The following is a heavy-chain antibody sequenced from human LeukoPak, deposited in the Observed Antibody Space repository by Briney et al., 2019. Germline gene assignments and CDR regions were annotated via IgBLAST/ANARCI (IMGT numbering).Heavy chain of an antibody. J-gene: IGHJ4*02. CDR1: EFTSINYA. CDR2: ISTSSTYT. V-gene: IGHV3-11*05. CDR3: ARDLKGSAWYVDY. Sequence: GGSLRLSFTASEFTSINYAMPGIGQPPGKGRECFSYISTSSTYTNYADSVKGRFTISRDNAKNSLYLQMNSLRAEDTAVYYCARDLKGSAWYVDYWGQGTLVTVSS. D-gene: IGHD6-19*01.